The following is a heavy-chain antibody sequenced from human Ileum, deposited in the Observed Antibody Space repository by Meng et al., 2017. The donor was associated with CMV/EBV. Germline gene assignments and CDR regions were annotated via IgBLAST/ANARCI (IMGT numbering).Heavy chain of an antibody. D-gene: IGHD3-10*01. J-gene: IGHJ4*02. V-gene: IGHV3-21*01. CDR1: GFAFSSYS. CDR3: ARDGWFGELSADY. CDR2: ISGSSTYI. Sequence: GFAFSSYSLNWVRQAPGKGLEWVSSISGSSTYIHYADSVKGRFTISRDNAKNSLYLQMNSLRAEDTAVYYCARDGWFGELSADYWGQGTLVTVSS.